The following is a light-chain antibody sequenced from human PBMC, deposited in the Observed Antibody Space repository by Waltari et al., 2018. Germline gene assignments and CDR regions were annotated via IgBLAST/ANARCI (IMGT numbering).Light chain of an antibody. J-gene: IGKJ1*01. CDR1: QSVSRA. CDR3: QHYVRLPAT. CDR2: GAF. V-gene: IGKV3-20*01. Sequence: EIVLTQSPGSLSSSPGERVTLSCRASQSVSRALAWYQQKPGQAPRLLIFGAFNRATGIPDRCRGSGSETDFSVTISRLEPEDFAVYYCQHYVRLPATFGRGTKVEIK.